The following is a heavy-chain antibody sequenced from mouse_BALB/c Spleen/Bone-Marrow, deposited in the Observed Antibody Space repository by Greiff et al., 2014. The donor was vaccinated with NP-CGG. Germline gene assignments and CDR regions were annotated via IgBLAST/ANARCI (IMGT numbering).Heavy chain of an antibody. CDR1: GYTFTDYN. J-gene: IGHJ4*01. CDR2: IYPYNGGT. D-gene: IGHD1-1*02. Sequence: EVQLQQSGPELVKPGASVKISCKATGYTFTDYNMQWVKRHHGKSLEWIGYIYPYNGGTGYNQKFKSKGTLTVDNSSSTAYMQLRSLTSEDSAVYYCGRSKGGNYYAMDYWGQGTSVTVSS. CDR3: GRSKGGNYYAMDY. V-gene: IGHV1S29*02.